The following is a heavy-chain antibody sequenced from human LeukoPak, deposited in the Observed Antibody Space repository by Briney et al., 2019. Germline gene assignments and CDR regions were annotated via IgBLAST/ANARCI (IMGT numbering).Heavy chain of an antibody. CDR1: GGSISSYY. Sequence: SETLSLTCTVSGGSISSYYWSWIRQPPGKGLEWIGYIYYSGSTNYNPSLKSRVTISVDTSKNQFSLKLSSVTAADTAVYYCARHVRGSYKFFDHWGQGTLVTVSS. V-gene: IGHV4-59*08. D-gene: IGHD1-26*01. CDR2: IYYSGST. J-gene: IGHJ4*02. CDR3: ARHVRGSYKFFDH.